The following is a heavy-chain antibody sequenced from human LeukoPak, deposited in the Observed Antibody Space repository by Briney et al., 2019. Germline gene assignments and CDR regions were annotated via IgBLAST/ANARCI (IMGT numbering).Heavy chain of an antibody. D-gene: IGHD2-8*02. J-gene: IGHJ4*02. Sequence: PGGSLRLSCAAPGFTVSNNYMSWVRQAPGKGLEWVSIIYAGGYTYYADSVKDRFTISRDNSKNTLYLQMNSLTAEDTAVYYCARNGPGGYYFDFWGQGTLVTVSS. V-gene: IGHV3-66*01. CDR3: ARNGPGGYYFDF. CDR2: IYAGGYT. CDR1: GFTVSNNY.